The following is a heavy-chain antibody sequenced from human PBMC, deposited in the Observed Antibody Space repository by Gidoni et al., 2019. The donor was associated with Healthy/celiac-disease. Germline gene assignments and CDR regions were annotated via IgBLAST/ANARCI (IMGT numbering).Heavy chain of an antibody. CDR3: ARGREYQVLDY. CDR2: IWDDGSNK. J-gene: IGHJ4*02. CDR1: GFTFSSYG. V-gene: IGHV3-33*01. Sequence: QVQLVASGGVVVQPGRSLRLSCAASGFTFSSYGMHWFRQAPGKGLEWVAVIWDDGSNKYYADSVKGRFTISRDNSKNTLYLQMNSLRAEDTAVYYCARGREYQVLDYWGQGNMVTVSS. D-gene: IGHD2-2*01.